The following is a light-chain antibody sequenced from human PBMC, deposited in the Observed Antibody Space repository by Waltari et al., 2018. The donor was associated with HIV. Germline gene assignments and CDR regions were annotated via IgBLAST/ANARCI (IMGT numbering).Light chain of an antibody. CDR2: EVS. J-gene: IGLJ1*01. CDR1: SSAVGGYNS. V-gene: IGLV2-14*01. Sequence: QSALTQPASVSGSPGQAITIACTGPSSAVGGYNSVSWYQQHPGKAPKFMIYEVSNRPSGVSKRCSGSKSGNTASLTISGLQAEDEADYYCSSYTSTSTGVFGTGTKVTVL. CDR3: SSYTSTSTGV.